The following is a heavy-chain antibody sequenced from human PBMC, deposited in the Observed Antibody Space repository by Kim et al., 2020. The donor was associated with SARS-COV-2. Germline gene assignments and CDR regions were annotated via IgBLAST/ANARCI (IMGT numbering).Heavy chain of an antibody. D-gene: IGHD5-12*01. J-gene: IGHJ6*02. V-gene: IGHV3-23*01. CDR3: AKASDQVATTHREGMDV. Sequence: GRFTISRDKYKNTLYLQMNSLRAEDTAVYYCAKASDQVATTHREGMDVWGQGTTVTVSS.